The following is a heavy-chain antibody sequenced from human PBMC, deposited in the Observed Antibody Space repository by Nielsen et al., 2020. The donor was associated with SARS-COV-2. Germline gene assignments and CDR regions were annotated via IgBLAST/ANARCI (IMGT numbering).Heavy chain of an antibody. CDR2: ISYDGSNK. J-gene: IGHJ6*02. CDR1: GFTLSSYG. CDR3: ARDSSGWYALTTYYYYGMDV. V-gene: IGHV3-30*03. Sequence: GESLKISCAASGFTLSSYGMHWVRQAPGKGLEWVAVISYDGSNKSYADSVKGRFTISRDNAKNSLYLQMNSLRAEDTAVYYCARDSSGWYALTTYYYYGMDVWGQGTTVTVSS. D-gene: IGHD6-19*01.